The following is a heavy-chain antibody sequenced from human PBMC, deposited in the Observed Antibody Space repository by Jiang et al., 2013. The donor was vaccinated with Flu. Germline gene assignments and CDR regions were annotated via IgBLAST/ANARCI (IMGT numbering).Heavy chain of an antibody. Sequence: QLLESGGGLVQPGGSLRLSCAASGFTFSSYWMSWVRQAPGKGLEWVSSISSSSSYIYYADSVKGRFTISRDNAKNSLYLQMNSLRAEDTAVYYCAREHYGDYDSSPGIGDYWGQGTLVTVSS. CDR2: ISSSSSYI. J-gene: IGHJ4*02. CDR1: GFTFSSYW. CDR3: AREHYGDYDSSPGIGDY. D-gene: IGHD4-17*01. V-gene: IGHV3-21*01.